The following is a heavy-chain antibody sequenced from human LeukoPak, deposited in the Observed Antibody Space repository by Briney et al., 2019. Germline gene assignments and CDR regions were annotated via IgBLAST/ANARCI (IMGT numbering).Heavy chain of an antibody. V-gene: IGHV1-8*01. CDR3: AREGGYSYYFDY. D-gene: IGHD5-18*01. CDR1: GYTFTSYD. CDR2: MNPNSGNT. J-gene: IGHJ4*02. Sequence: ASVTVSCKASGYTFTSYDINWVRQATGQGLEWMGWMNPNSGNTGYAQKFQGRVTMTRDTSTSTVYMELSSLRSEDTAVYYCAREGGYSYYFDYWGQGTLVTVSS.